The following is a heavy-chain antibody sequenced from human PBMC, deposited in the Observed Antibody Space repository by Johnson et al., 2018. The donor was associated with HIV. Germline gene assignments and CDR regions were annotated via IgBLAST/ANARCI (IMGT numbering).Heavy chain of an antibody. CDR2: ISYDGSNK. Sequence: QVQLVESGGGVVQPGRSLRVSCAVSGFTFSNYAMYWVRQVPGKGLEWVAVISYDGSNKYYADSVEGRFPISRDNSKNTLYLQMNSLRAEDTAVYYCARGGKWGIVGARGAFDIWGQGTMVTVSS. CDR3: ARGGKWGIVGARGAFDI. V-gene: IGHV3-30*04. D-gene: IGHD1-26*01. J-gene: IGHJ3*02. CDR1: GFTFSNYA.